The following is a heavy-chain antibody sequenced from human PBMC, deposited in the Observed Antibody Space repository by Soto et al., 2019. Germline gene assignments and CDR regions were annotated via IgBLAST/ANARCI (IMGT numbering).Heavy chain of an antibody. J-gene: IGHJ5*02. CDR1: GGSFSGYY. V-gene: IGHV4-34*01. CDR2: INHSGRT. CDR3: ARGPTDVVVPAANGRWFDP. D-gene: IGHD2-2*01. Sequence: QVQLQPWGEGLLKPSEIMSLTCAVNGGSFSGYYWSWIRQPPGKGLEWIGEINHSGRTNYKPSLKSRVNISGDTAKNQFSLKLSSVTAADTAVYYCARGPTDVVVPAANGRWFDPWGQGTLVTVSS.